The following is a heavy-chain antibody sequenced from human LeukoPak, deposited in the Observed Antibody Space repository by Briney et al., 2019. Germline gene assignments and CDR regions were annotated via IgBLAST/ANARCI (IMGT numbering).Heavy chain of an antibody. Sequence: PSETLSLTCTVSGGSISSYYWSWIRQPAGKGLEWIGRIYTSGSTNYNPSLKSRVTMSVDTSKNQFSLKLSSVTAADTAVYYCARVPGYSYGYPNYYYGMDVWGQGTTVTVSS. CDR2: IYTSGST. CDR3: ARVPGYSYGYPNYYYGMDV. J-gene: IGHJ6*02. V-gene: IGHV4-4*07. D-gene: IGHD5-18*01. CDR1: GGSISSYY.